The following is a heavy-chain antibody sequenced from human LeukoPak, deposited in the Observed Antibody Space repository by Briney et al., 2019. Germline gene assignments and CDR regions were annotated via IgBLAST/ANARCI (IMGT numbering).Heavy chain of an antibody. CDR3: AKGSTLRIFNY. D-gene: IGHD2-15*01. CDR2: INSGGGT. J-gene: IGHJ4*02. Sequence: GGSLRLSCAASGFTVSSNYMSWVRQAPGKGLEWVSIINSGGGTYYADSVKGRFSISRDNSKNTLYLQMASLRAEDTAVYYCAKGSTLRIFNYWGQGTLVTVSS. CDR1: GFTVSSNY. V-gene: IGHV3-66*01.